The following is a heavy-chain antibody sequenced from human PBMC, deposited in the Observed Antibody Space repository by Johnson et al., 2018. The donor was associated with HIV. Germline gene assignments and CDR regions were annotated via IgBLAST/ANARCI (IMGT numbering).Heavy chain of an antibody. Sequence: VQLVESGGGVVRPGGSLRLSCAASGFTFDDYGMSWVRQAPGKGLAWVSGINWNGGNTGYADSVKGRFTISRDNAKNSLYLQMNSLRAEDTAVYYCAKEFGGDDAFDIWGQGTMVTVSS. D-gene: IGHD3-10*01. CDR2: INWNGGNT. J-gene: IGHJ3*02. CDR1: GFTFDDYG. CDR3: AKEFGGDDAFDI. V-gene: IGHV3-20*04.